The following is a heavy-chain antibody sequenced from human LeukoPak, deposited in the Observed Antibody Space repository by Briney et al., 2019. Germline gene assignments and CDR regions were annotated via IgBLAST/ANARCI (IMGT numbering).Heavy chain of an antibody. D-gene: IGHD1-26*01. CDR3: ARSASYSGHFDY. V-gene: IGHV3-64*02. CDR2: ISSSGGTT. CDR1: GFTFSSSA. Sequence: GGSQRLSCAASGFTFSSSAMHWVRQVPGKGLEFVSAISSSGGTTYYADSVKGRFTISRDNSKNTLYLQMGSLRAEDMAVYYCARSASYSGHFDYWGQGTLVTVSS. J-gene: IGHJ4*02.